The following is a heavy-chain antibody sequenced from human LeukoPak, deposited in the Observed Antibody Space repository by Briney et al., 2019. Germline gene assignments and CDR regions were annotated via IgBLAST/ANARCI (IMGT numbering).Heavy chain of an antibody. V-gene: IGHV3-73*01. CDR2: IRSKANSYAT. J-gene: IGHJ3*02. CDR1: GFTFSSYG. D-gene: IGHD4-23*01. CDR3: ARAGTVVILYAFDI. Sequence: PGRSLRLSCAASGFTFSSYGMHWVRQASGKGLEWVGRIRSKANSYATAYAASVKGRFTISRDDSKSTAYLQMNSLKTEDTAVYYCARAGTVVILYAFDIWGQGTMVTVSS.